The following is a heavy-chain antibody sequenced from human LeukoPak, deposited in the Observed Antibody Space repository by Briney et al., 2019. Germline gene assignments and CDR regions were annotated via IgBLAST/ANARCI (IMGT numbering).Heavy chain of an antibody. CDR3: ATGLPSAYEI. CDR1: GFTFTNYW. V-gene: IGHV3-74*01. J-gene: IGHJ3*02. CDR2: IKGDGIST. D-gene: IGHD2-21*02. Sequence: QPGGSLRLSCAASGFTFTNYWMHWVRQAPGKGLVWVSRIKGDGISTIYADSVKRRFTISRDNAMKTLYLQMNSLRAEDTAVYYCATGLPSAYEIWGQGTMVTVSS.